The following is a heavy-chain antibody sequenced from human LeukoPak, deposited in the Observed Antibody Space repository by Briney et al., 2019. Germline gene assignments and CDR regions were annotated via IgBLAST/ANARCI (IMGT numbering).Heavy chain of an antibody. CDR3: ARALLPGGAAAGYYYYMDV. D-gene: IGHD6-13*01. CDR2: IIPIFGTA. V-gene: IGHV1-69*06. J-gene: IGHJ6*03. CDR1: GGTFSSYA. Sequence: ASVKVSCKASGGTFSSYAISWVRRAPGQGLEWMGGIIPIFGTANYAQKFQGRVTITADKSTSTAYMELSSLRSEDTAVYYCARALLPGGAAAGYYYYMDVWGKGTTVTVSS.